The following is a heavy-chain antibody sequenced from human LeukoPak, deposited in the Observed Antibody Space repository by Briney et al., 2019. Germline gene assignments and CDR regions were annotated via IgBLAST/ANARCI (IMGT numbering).Heavy chain of an antibody. Sequence: ASVKVSCKASGGTFISYAISWVRQAPGQGLEWMGRIIPIFGTANYAQKFQGRVTITTDESTSTAYMELSSLRSEDTAVYYCARDNSRQWLDGYFQHWGQGTLVTVSS. CDR1: GGTFISYA. CDR2: IIPIFGTA. J-gene: IGHJ1*01. CDR3: ARDNSRQWLDGYFQH. V-gene: IGHV1-69*05. D-gene: IGHD6-19*01.